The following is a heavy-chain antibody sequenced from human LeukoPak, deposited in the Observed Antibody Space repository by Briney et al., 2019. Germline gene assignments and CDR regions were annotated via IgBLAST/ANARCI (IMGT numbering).Heavy chain of an antibody. CDR2: IIPIFGTA. CDR1: GGTFSSYA. Sequence: SVKVSCKGSGGTFSSYAISWVRQAPGQGLEWMGGIIPIFGTANYAQKFQGRVTITADESTSTAYMELSSLRSEDTAVYYCARGRLRFLEWLLDYWGQGTLVTVSS. V-gene: IGHV1-69*01. D-gene: IGHD3-3*01. CDR3: ARGRLRFLEWLLDY. J-gene: IGHJ4*02.